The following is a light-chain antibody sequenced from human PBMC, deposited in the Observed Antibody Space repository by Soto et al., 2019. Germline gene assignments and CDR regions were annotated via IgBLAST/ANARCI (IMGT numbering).Light chain of an antibody. Sequence: DVVMTQSPLSLPVTLGQPASISCTSSQSIVYSDGNAYLSWFQQRPGQSPRRLIYRASNRDSGVPDRFSGSGSGTDFTLKIDRVEAEDVGIYYCMQGTHWPPTFGRGTRVEIK. CDR1: QSIVYSDGNAY. J-gene: IGKJ1*01. CDR3: MQGTHWPPT. V-gene: IGKV2-30*01. CDR2: RAS.